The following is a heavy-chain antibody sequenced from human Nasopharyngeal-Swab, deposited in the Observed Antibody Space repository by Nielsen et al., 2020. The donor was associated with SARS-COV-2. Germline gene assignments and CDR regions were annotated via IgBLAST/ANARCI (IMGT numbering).Heavy chain of an antibody. J-gene: IGHJ3*02. CDR3: ASNSMVLYPTSGAFDI. V-gene: IGHV4-39*01. Sequence: WIRQPPGEGLEWIGSIYYSGSTYYNPSLKSRVTISVDTSKNQFSLKLSSVTAADTAVYYYASNSMVLYPTSGAFDIWGQGTMVTVSS. CDR2: IYYSGST. D-gene: IGHD3-10*01.